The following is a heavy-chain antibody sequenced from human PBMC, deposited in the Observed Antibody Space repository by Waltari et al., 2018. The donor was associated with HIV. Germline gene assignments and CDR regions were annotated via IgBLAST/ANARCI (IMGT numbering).Heavy chain of an antibody. CDR2: ISYEGSNK. J-gene: IGHJ4*02. V-gene: IGHV3-30*18. CDR1: GFTFSSYG. Sequence: QVQLVESGGGVVQPGRSLRLSCAASGFTFSSYGMHWVRQAPGKGLEWVAVISYEGSNKYFADSVKGRFNIARDNSKNTLYLQMNSLRAGDTAVYYCAKGGGYGSGSYYNERPFDYWGQGTLVTVAS. CDR3: AKGGGYGSGSYYNERPFDY. D-gene: IGHD3-10*01.